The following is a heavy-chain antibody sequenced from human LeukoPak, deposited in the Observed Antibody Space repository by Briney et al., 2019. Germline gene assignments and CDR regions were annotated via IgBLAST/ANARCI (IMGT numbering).Heavy chain of an antibody. V-gene: IGHV3-23*01. Sequence: PGGSLRLSCAASGFTLSSYAMSWVRQAPGKGLEWVSAISGSGGSTYYADSVKGRFTISRDNSKNTLYLQMNSLRAEDTAVYYCAKDTLIWGSSLFDYWGQGTLVTVSS. CDR2: ISGSGGST. J-gene: IGHJ4*02. CDR1: GFTLSSYA. CDR3: AKDTLIWGSSLFDY. D-gene: IGHD3-16*01.